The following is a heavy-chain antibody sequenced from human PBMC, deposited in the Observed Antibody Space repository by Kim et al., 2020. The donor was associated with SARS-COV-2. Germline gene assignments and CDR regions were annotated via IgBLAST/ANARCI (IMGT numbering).Heavy chain of an antibody. Sequence: GGSLRLSCAASGFTFGDYAMHWVRQAPGKGLEWVSGISWNSGSIGYADSVKGRFTISRDNAKNSLYLQMNSLRAEDTALYYCAKSRADLYYYDSSGWAYMDVWGKGTTVTVSS. CDR3: AKSRADLYYYDSSGWAYMDV. D-gene: IGHD3-22*01. J-gene: IGHJ6*03. CDR2: ISWNSGSI. V-gene: IGHV3-9*01. CDR1: GFTFGDYA.